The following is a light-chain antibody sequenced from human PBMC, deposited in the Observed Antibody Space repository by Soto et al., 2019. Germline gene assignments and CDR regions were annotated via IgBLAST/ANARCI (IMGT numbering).Light chain of an antibody. V-gene: IGKV3-15*01. CDR2: GAS. Sequence: EIVMTQSPATLSVSPGERATLSCRASQSVSSNLAWYQQKPGQAPRLLIYGASTRATGIPARFSGSGSGTEFTLTISSLQSEDFAVYYCQQYNNWPPVTFCQGTNVDIK. CDR3: QQYNNWPPVT. J-gene: IGKJ1*01. CDR1: QSVSSN.